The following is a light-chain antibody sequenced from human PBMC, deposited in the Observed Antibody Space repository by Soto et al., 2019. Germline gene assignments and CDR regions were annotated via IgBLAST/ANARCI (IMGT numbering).Light chain of an antibody. J-gene: IGKJ5*01. V-gene: IGKV3-20*01. CDR3: QHYHSGHRIA. CDR1: QSVTTG. CDR2: GAS. Sequence: IVLTQSRNTLSLSPGQRPTLPCRASQSVTTGLAWYQQKTGQPPRLIXSGASRRATGIPDRFSGSGSETDFTPTINRLEPQDFALYYCQHYHSGHRIAFGQGTRLEIK.